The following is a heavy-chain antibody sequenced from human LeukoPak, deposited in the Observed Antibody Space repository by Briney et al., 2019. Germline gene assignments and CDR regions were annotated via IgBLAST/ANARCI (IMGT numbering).Heavy chain of an antibody. V-gene: IGHV4-59*01. D-gene: IGHD2-15*01. J-gene: IGHJ1*01. Sequence: SETLSLTCTVSGGSISSYYWSWIRQPPGKGLEWIGYIYYSGSTNYNPSLKSRVTISVDTSKNQFSLKLSSVTAADTAVYYCARASGGYCSGGSCYAEYFQHWGQGTLVTVSS. CDR2: IYYSGST. CDR3: ARASGGYCSGGSCYAEYFQH. CDR1: GGSISSYY.